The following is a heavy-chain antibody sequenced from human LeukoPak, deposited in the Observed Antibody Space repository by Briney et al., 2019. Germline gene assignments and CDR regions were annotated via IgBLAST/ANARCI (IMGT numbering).Heavy chain of an antibody. CDR3: AREPEYSSSLDI. V-gene: IGHV1-3*01. D-gene: IGHD6-6*01. CDR1: GYTFTSYA. CDR2: INAGNGNT. Sequence: ASVKVSCKASGYTFTSYAMHWVRQAPGQRLELMGWINAGNGNTKYSQKFQGRVTITRDTSASTAYMELSSLRSEETAVYYCAREPEYSSSLDIWGQGTLVTVSS. J-gene: IGHJ4*02.